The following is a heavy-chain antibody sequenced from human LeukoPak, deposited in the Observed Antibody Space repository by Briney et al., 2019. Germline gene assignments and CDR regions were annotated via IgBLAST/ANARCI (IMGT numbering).Heavy chain of an antibody. CDR1: GFIFSNYA. Sequence: PGGSLRLSCAASGFIFSNYAMSWVRQAPGKGLEWVSAITGSTGNTYYVDSVKGRFTISRDNSKSTVYLQMNSLRVDDTAVYYCAKAVGPNTTFDYWGQGTLVTVSS. J-gene: IGHJ4*02. CDR2: ITGSTGNT. CDR3: AKAVGPNTTFDY. D-gene: IGHD1-26*01. V-gene: IGHV3-23*01.